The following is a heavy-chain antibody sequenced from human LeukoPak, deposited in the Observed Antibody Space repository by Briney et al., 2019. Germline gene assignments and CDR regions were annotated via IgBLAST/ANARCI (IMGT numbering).Heavy chain of an antibody. CDR1: GYTFTSYG. CDR2: ISAYNGNT. CDR3: ARSLPDYVFWSGPTALNYYYGMDV. J-gene: IGHJ6*02. D-gene: IGHD3-3*01. V-gene: IGHV1-18*01. Sequence: ASVKASCKASGYTFTSYGISWVRQAPGQGLEWMGWISAYNGNTNYAQKLQGRVTMTTDTSTSTAYMELRSLRSDDTAVYYCARSLPDYVFWSGPTALNYYYGMDVWGQGTTVTVSS.